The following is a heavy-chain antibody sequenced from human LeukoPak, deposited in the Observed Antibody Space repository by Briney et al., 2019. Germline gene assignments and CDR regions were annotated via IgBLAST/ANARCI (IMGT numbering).Heavy chain of an antibody. J-gene: IGHJ6*02. CDR2: ISYDGSNK. CDR3: AKDGRDYYYGMDV. D-gene: IGHD1-14*01. V-gene: IGHV3-30*18. CDR1: GFTFSSYG. Sequence: GRSLRLSCAASGFTFSSYGMHWVRQAPGKGLEWVAVISYDGSNKYYADSVKGRFTISRDNSKNTLYLQMNSLRAEDTAVYYCAKDGRDYYYGMDVWGQGTTVTVSS.